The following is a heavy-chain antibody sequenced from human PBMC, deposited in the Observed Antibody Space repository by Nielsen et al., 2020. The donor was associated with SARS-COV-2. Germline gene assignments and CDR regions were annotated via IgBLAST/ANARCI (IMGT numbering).Heavy chain of an antibody. CDR1: GGTFSSYA. CDR3: ARGGYSSSFGYYYGMDV. Sequence: LVKVSCKASGGTFSSYAISWVRQAPGQGLEWMGGIIPIFGTANYAQKFQGRVTITAVESTSTAYMELSSLRSEDTAVYYCARGGYSSSFGYYYGMDVWGQGTTVTVSS. J-gene: IGHJ6*02. D-gene: IGHD6-13*01. V-gene: IGHV1-69*13. CDR2: IIPIFGTA.